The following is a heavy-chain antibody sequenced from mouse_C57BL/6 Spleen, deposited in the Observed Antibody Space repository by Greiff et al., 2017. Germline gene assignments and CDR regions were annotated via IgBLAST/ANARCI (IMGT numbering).Heavy chain of an antibody. D-gene: IGHD6-5*01. CDR3: ARMECVGYFDV. CDR1: GFTFSDYG. J-gene: IGHJ1*03. CDR2: ISSGSSTI. Sequence: EVQGVESGGGLVKPGGSLKLSCAASGFTFSDYGMHWVRQAPEQGLEWVAYISSGSSTIYYADTVKGRFTITRDNAKNTRLLQMASLRSEDAAMYYCARMECVGYFDVWGTGTTVTVSS. V-gene: IGHV5-17*01.